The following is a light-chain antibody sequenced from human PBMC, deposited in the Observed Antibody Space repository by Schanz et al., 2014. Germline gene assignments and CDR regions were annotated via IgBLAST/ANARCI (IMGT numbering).Light chain of an antibody. CDR3: FSYAGSNNLA. CDR1: SSDVGDYNY. CDR2: EVS. Sequence: QSALTQPPSASGSPGQSVTISCTGTSSDVGDYNYVSWYQQHPGKAPKLMIYEVSKRPSGVPDRFSGSKSGNTASLTVSGLQAEDEADYYCFSYAGSNNLAFGGGTKLTVL. V-gene: IGLV2-8*01. J-gene: IGLJ2*01.